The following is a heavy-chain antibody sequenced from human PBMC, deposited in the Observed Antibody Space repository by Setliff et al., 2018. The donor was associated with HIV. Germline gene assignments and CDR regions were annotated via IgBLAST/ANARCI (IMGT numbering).Heavy chain of an antibody. Sequence: ASVKVSCKASGYTFTGYYMHWVRQAPGQGLEWMGWINPNSGGTNYAQKFQGRVTMTRDTSISTAYMELSRLRSDDTAVYYCARLRGRIVVPSAMPSWGQGTLVTVSS. CDR3: ARLRGRIVVPSAMPS. CDR2: INPNSGGT. V-gene: IGHV1-2*02. D-gene: IGHD2-2*01. CDR1: GYTFTGYY. J-gene: IGHJ5*02.